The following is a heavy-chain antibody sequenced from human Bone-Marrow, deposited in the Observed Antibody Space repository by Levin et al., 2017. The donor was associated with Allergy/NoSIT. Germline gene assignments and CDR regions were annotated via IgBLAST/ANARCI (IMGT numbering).Heavy chain of an antibody. CDR1: GFIFDDYA. Sequence: GGSLRLSCTASGFIFDDYAMHWVRQIPGKGLEWVSGIGWNSGTTGYADSVKGRFTISRDNGKNSLYLQMNSLRAEDTALYYCAKDIESGDLVELPPLDYWGQGTLVTVSS. V-gene: IGHV3-9*01. CDR2: IGWNSGTT. D-gene: IGHD2-2*01. J-gene: IGHJ4*02. CDR3: AKDIESGDLVELPPLDY.